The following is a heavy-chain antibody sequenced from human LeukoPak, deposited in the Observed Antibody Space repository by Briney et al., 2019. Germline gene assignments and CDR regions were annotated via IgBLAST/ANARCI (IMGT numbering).Heavy chain of an antibody. CDR2: IKQDGSEK. J-gene: IGHJ6*02. V-gene: IGHV3-7*01. CDR3: ARIQRYCSGGSCYSDYGMDV. CDR1: GFTFSSYW. Sequence: GGSLRLSCAASGFTFSSYWMTWVRQAPGKGLEWVAHIKQDGSEKYYVDSVKGRFTISRDNAKNSLYLQMNSLRAEDTAVYYCARIQRYCSGGSCYSDYGMDVWGQGTTVTVSS. D-gene: IGHD2-15*01.